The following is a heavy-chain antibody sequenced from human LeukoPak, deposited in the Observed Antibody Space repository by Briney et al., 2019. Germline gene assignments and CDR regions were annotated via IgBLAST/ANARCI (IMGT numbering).Heavy chain of an antibody. V-gene: IGHV4-31*03. CDR1: GGSISSGGYY. D-gene: IGHD6-13*01. Sequence: PSETLSLTCTVSGGSISSGGYYWSWIRQHPGKGLEWIGYIYYSGSTYYNPSLKSRVTISVDTSKNQFSLKLSSVTAADTAVYYCARDNLKRGAGYSSSWHLDYFDYWGQGTLVTVSS. CDR3: ARDNLKRGAGYSSSWHLDYFDY. J-gene: IGHJ4*02. CDR2: IYYSGST.